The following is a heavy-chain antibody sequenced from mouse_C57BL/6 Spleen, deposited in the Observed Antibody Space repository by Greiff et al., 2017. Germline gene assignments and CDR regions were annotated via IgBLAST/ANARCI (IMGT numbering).Heavy chain of an antibody. CDR2: IYPGDGDT. CDR3: ARDPYYGSSYGYFDV. Sequence: VQRVESGPELVKPGASVKISCKASGYAFSSSWMNWVKQRPGKGLEWIGRIYPGDGDTNYNGKFKGKATLTADKSSSTAYMQLSSLTSEDSAVYFCARDPYYGSSYGYFDVWGTGTTVTVSS. V-gene: IGHV1-82*01. CDR1: GYAFSSSW. D-gene: IGHD1-1*01. J-gene: IGHJ1*03.